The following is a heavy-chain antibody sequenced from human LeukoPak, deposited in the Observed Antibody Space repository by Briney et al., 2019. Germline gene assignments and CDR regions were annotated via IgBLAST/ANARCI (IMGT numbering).Heavy chain of an antibody. CDR3: ASRRRRWSEVYYFDC. CDR1: GGPISSCSYY. V-gene: IGHV4-61*02. J-gene: IGHJ4*02. CDR2: SYTSGSN. Sequence: TLTLTCTASGGPISSCSYYWSRIPQPTGKELESIGISYTSGSNNYNPAIKSRVTISVDTSKTKFSLKLSSVTAADTAVYYCASRRRRWSEVYYFDCWGQGTLVTVSS. D-gene: IGHD4/OR15-4a*01.